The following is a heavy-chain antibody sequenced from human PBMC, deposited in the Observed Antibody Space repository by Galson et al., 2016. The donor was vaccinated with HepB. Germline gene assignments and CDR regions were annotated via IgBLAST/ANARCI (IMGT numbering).Heavy chain of an antibody. CDR1: GDSVSSNSAA. CDR2: TYYRSEWYT. Sequence: CAISGDSVSSNSAAWNWIRQSPSRGLERLGRTYYRSEWYTDYAISVEGRITINPDTSKNQFSLHLNSVTPEDTAAYYCARGSGDGSGYYHFDFWGQGTLVTVSS. V-gene: IGHV6-1*01. CDR3: ARGSGDGSGYYHFDF. D-gene: IGHD6-25*01. J-gene: IGHJ4*02.